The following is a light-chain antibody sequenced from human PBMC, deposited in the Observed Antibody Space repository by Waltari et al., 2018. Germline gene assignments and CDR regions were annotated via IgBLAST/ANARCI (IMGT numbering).Light chain of an antibody. CDR3: SAWDRSLNVWV. Sequence: QAGLTQPPSVSKGLRQTATLTCTGNSNNVGNQGAAWLQQHQGHPPKPLSYRNNNRPSGISGRLSASRSGNTASLTITGLQPEDEADYYCSAWDRSLNVWVFGGGTRLTVL. J-gene: IGLJ3*02. CDR2: RNN. CDR1: SNNVGNQG. V-gene: IGLV10-54*01.